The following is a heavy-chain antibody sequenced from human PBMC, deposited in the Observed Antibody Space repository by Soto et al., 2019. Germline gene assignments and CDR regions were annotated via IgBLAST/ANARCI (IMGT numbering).Heavy chain of an antibody. J-gene: IGHJ4*02. V-gene: IGHV3-9*01. D-gene: IGHD4-17*01. CDR1: GFTFDDYA. CDR3: AKAKRGGYGDLPRGIYFDY. CDR2: ISWNSGSI. Sequence: EMQLVESGGGLVQPGRSLRLSCAASGFTFDDYAMHWVRQAPGKGLEWVSGISWNSGSIGYADSVKGRFTISRDNAKNSLYLQMNSLRAEDTALYYCAKAKRGGYGDLPRGIYFDYWGQGTLVTVSS.